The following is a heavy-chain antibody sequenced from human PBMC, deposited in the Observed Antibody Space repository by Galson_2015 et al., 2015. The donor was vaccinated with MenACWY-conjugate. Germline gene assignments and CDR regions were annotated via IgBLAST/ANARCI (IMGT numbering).Heavy chain of an antibody. V-gene: IGHV3-23*01. Sequence: SLRLSCAASGFTFSSLAMSWVRQAPGKGLEWVSVITSSGGTTYYADSVKGRFTISRDNPKNTLYLRMDTLRAEDTATYYCAKNGNYFGMGFDYWGQGTLVT. CDR2: ITSSGGTT. D-gene: IGHD2/OR15-2a*01. J-gene: IGHJ4*02. CDR1: GFTFSSLA. CDR3: AKNGNYFGMGFDY.